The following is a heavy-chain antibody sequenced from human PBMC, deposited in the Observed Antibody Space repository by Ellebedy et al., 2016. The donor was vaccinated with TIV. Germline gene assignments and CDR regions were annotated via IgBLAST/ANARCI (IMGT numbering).Heavy chain of an antibody. CDR3: ARAIRNTAMSHYYFDY. V-gene: IGHV4-39*01. CDR1: GGSISSSSYY. Sequence: MPSETLSLTCTVSGGSISSSSYYWGWIRQPPGKGLEWIGGISYSGSTYYNPSLKSRVTISVDTSKNQFSLKLISVTAADTAVYYCARAIRNTAMSHYYFDYWGQGTLVTVSS. D-gene: IGHD5-18*01. J-gene: IGHJ4*02. CDR2: ISYSGST.